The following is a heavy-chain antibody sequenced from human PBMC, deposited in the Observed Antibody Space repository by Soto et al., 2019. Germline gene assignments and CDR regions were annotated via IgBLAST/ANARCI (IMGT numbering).Heavy chain of an antibody. CDR2: IKSKTDGGTT. Sequence: TGGSLRLSCAASGFTFSNAWMSWVRQAPGKGLEWVGRIKSKTDGGTTEYAAPVTGRFTISRDDSKNTLYLQMNSLKTEDTAVYYCTTGILWFGEVHYGMEVWEQGTTFAVAS. D-gene: IGHD3-10*01. CDR3: TTGILWFGEVHYGMEV. V-gene: IGHV3-15*01. J-gene: IGHJ6*01. CDR1: GFTFSNAW.